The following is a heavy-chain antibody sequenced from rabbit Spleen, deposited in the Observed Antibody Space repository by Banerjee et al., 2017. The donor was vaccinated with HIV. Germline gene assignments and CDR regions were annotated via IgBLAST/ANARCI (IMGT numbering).Heavy chain of an antibody. CDR3: ARDSGSSFSSYGMDL. D-gene: IGHD8-1*01. J-gene: IGHJ6*01. CDR2: IAAGSSGST. Sequence: QEQLVESGGDLVKPEGSLTLTCTASGFSLSNNYVMCWVRQAPGKGLESIACIAAGSSGSTYYASWAKGRFTISKTSSTTVTLQMTSLTAADTATYFCARDSGSSFSSYGMDLWGPGTLVTVS. CDR1: GFSLSNNYV. V-gene: IGHV1S45*01.